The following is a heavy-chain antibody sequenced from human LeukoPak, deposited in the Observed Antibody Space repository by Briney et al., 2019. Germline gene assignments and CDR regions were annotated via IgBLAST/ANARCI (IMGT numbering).Heavy chain of an antibody. Sequence: PSQTLSLTCTVSGGSISSGGYYWSWIRQHPGRGLEWIGYIYNSGSTSYNPSLKSRVTILVDTSKNQFSLRLTSVAAADTAVYYCARVRYYDSSGYSFDYWGQGTLVTVSS. J-gene: IGHJ4*02. D-gene: IGHD3-22*01. CDR3: ARVRYYDSSGYSFDY. V-gene: IGHV4-31*03. CDR2: IYNSGST. CDR1: GGSISSGGYY.